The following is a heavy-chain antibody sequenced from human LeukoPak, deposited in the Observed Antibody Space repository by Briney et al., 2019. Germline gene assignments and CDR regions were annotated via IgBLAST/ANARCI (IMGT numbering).Heavy chain of an antibody. CDR1: GFTFSDYY. D-gene: IGHD5-12*01. CDR3: ASHIVATTEEYFQH. Sequence: PGGSVRLSCAASGFTFSDYYMSWIRQAPGKGLEWVSYISSSSSYTNYADSVKGRFTISRDNAKNSLYLQMNSLRAEDTAVYYCASHIVATTEEYFQHWGQGTLVTVSS. V-gene: IGHV3-11*06. CDR2: ISSSSSYT. J-gene: IGHJ1*01.